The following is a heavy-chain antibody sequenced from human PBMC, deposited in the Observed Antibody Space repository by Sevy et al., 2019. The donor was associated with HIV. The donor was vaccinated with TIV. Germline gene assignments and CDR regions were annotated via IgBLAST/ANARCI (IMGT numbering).Heavy chain of an antibody. J-gene: IGHJ4*02. Sequence: ASVKVSCKASGYTFTENFVHWVRQAPGQGLEWMGRLNPNSGGTDYAQKFQGRVTMTRDTSISTAYMELSGLRFDDTAVYYCARTATSRWGEDYWGQGTLVTVSS. CDR3: ARTATSRWGEDY. D-gene: IGHD6-19*01. V-gene: IGHV1-2*06. CDR1: GYTFTENF. CDR2: LNPNSGGT.